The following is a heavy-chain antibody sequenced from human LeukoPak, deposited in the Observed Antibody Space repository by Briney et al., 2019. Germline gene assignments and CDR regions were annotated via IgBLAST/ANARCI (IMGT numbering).Heavy chain of an antibody. V-gene: IGHV4-61*08. D-gene: IGHD1-7*01. CDR1: GGSVSSGGFY. Sequence: SETLSLTCTVSGGSVSSGGFYWTWIRQPPGKGLEWIGYIYYSGSTNYNPSLKSRVTISVDTSKNQFSLKLSSVTAADTAVYYCASGDWNYYYWGQGTLVTVSS. CDR2: IYYSGST. CDR3: ASGDWNYYY. J-gene: IGHJ4*02.